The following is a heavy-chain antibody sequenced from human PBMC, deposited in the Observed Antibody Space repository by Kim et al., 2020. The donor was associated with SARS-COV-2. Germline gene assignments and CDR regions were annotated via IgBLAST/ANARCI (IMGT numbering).Heavy chain of an antibody. Sequence: SVKVSCKASGGTFSSYAISWVRQAPGQGLEWMGGIIPIFGTATYAQKLQGRVTITADESTSTAYMELSSLRSEDTAVYYCASPRHTVTSASYYYYYYMDVWGKGTTVTVSS. CDR2: IIPIFGTA. J-gene: IGHJ6*03. CDR3: ASPRHTVTSASYYYYYYMDV. V-gene: IGHV1-69*13. CDR1: GGTFSSYA. D-gene: IGHD4-17*01.